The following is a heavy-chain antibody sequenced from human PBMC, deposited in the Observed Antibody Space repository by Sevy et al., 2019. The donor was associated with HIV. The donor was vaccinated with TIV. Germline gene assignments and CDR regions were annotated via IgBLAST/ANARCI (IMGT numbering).Heavy chain of an antibody. Sequence: GGSLRLSCAASGFTFDEYAIHWVRQAPGKGLEWVSGIIWNSGIIDYADSVKGRFTISRVNARNSLYLQMNSLRAEDTALYYCAKGAGQWLGHAFDIWGQGTMVTVSS. V-gene: IGHV3-9*01. CDR3: AKGAGQWLGHAFDI. D-gene: IGHD6-19*01. J-gene: IGHJ3*02. CDR2: IIWNSGII. CDR1: GFTFDEYA.